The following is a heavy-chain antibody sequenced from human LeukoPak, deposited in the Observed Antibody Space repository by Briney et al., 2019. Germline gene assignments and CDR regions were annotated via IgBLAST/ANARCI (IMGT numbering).Heavy chain of an antibody. CDR1: GFTFSSYA. CDR3: ARGARKGDDYGGFFDY. CDR2: ISYDGSYK. D-gene: IGHD4-23*01. Sequence: GGSLRLSCAASGFTFSSYAMHWVRQAPGKGLEWVAVISYDGSYKDYADSVKGRFTISRDNSKNTLFLQMNSLRTEDTAVYYCARGARKGDDYGGFFDYWGQGTLVTVSS. J-gene: IGHJ4*02. V-gene: IGHV3-30*04.